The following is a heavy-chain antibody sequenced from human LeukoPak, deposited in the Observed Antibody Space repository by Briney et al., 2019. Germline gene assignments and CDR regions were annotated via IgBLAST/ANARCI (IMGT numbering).Heavy chain of an antibody. J-gene: IGHJ5*02. V-gene: IGHV3-21*01. Sequence: GASLRLSCAASGFTFSRYSMNWVRQAPGKGLEWVSSISSSSSYIYYADSVKGRFTISRDNAKNSLYLQMNSLRAEDTAVYYCARAGPAAHCEKYNWFDPWGQGTLVTVSS. CDR3: ARAGPAAHCEKYNWFDP. D-gene: IGHD2-2*01. CDR2: ISSSSSYI. CDR1: GFTFSRYS.